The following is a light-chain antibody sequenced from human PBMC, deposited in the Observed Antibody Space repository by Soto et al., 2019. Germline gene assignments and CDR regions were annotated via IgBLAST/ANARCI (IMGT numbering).Light chain of an antibody. J-gene: IGKJ2*01. CDR3: QQRDDLYT. CDR1: QFVTNN. CDR2: DGS. Sequence: EIVLTQSPATLSLSPGERATLSCRASQFVTNNVAWYQQKPGQAPRLLISDGSNRASGIPARFVGSGSVKEFTLIITDLQPDDFAVYFCQQRDDLYTFGQGIKLQMK. V-gene: IGKV3-11*01.